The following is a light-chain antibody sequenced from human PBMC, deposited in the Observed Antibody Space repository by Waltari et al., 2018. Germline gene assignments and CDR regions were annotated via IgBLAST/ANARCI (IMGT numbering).Light chain of an antibody. V-gene: IGLV1-47*01. Sequence: QSVMTQPPSASGTPGQRVTISCSGSSSNLGNNHASWYQQRPGAAPKLLIYRNNQRPSGVPDRFSVSKSGTSASLAISGLRSEDEADYYCGGWDDSLNGWVFGGGTKLTVL. CDR3: GGWDDSLNGWV. CDR2: RNN. CDR1: SSNLGNNH. J-gene: IGLJ3*02.